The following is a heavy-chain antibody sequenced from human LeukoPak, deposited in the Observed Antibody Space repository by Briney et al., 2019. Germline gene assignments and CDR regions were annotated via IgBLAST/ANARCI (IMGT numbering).Heavy chain of an antibody. Sequence: GGSLRLSCAASGFTFSSYGMHWVRQAPGKGLEWVAFIRYDGSNKYYADSVKGRFTISRDNSKNTLYLQVNSLRAEDTAVYYXXKXXPXXSXWYXGVYYYYGMDVWGQGTTVTVSS. CDR1: GFTFSSYG. D-gene: IGHD6-19*01. CDR3: XKXXPXXSXWYXGVYYYYGMDV. V-gene: IGHV3-30*02. CDR2: IRYDGSNK. J-gene: IGHJ6*02.